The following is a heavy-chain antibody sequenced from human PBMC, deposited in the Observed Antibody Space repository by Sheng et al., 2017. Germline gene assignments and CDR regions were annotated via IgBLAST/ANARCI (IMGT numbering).Heavy chain of an antibody. CDR3: ARGYPSDF. Sequence: QVQLVQSGAEVRNPGASVRVSCKASGYMFSSYYINWVRQATGQGLEWMGWMDPKSGMTDYGQRFQGRVTITSNTSTNTAYMELSSLRADDTAMYFCARGYPSDFWGQERWSPSPQ. J-gene: IGHJ4*01. CDR2: MDPKSGMT. V-gene: IGHV1-8*01. CDR1: GYMFSSYY.